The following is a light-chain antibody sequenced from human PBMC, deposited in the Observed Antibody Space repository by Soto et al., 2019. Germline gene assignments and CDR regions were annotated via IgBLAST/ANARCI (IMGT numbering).Light chain of an antibody. V-gene: IGKV2-30*02. J-gene: IGKJ5*01. CDR2: KVS. CDR1: QSLVHSDGIAY. Sequence: DVVMTQSQLSLPVTLGQPASISCRSNQSLVHSDGIAYFSWFQQRPGRSPRRLIYKVSNRDSGVPARFSGSGSGTDFALKISRVEAEDVGVYYCMQGTHWPITFGQVTRLEIK. CDR3: MQGTHWPIT.